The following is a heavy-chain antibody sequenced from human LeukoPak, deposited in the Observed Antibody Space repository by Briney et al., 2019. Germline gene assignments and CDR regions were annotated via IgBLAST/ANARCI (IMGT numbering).Heavy chain of an antibody. J-gene: IGHJ4*02. Sequence: GASVKVSCKASGYTFTSYGISWVRQAPGQGLEWMGWISAYNGNTNYAQKLQGRVTMTRDTSTSTVYMELSSLRSEDTAVYYCARAEKIAVAGMGYYFDYWGQGTLVTVSS. V-gene: IGHV1-18*01. CDR2: ISAYNGNT. CDR1: GYTFTSYG. D-gene: IGHD6-19*01. CDR3: ARAEKIAVAGMGYYFDY.